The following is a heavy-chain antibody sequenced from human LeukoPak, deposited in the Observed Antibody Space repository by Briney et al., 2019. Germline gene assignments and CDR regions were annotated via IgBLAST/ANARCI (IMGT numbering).Heavy chain of an antibody. CDR3: ARGGGLDV. CDR2: INHNGNVN. Sequence: ETLSLTCAVSGGSISSSNWWSWVRQPPGKGLEWVASINHNGNVNYYVDSVKGRFTISRDNAKNSLYLQMSNLRAEDTAVYFCARGGGLDVWGQGATATVSS. V-gene: IGHV3-7*03. D-gene: IGHD3-16*01. CDR1: GGSISSSNW. J-gene: IGHJ6*02.